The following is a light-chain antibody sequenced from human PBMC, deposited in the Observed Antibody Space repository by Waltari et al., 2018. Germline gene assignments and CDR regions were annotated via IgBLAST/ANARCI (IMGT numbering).Light chain of an antibody. CDR2: EVN. CDR3: SSHGGSDKFYV. Sequence: QSALTQPPSASGSPGQSVAISCTGTSRDIGRYYLVSRYQQHPGKAPKLIISEVNKRPSGVPDRFSGAKSDNTASLTVAGLQAEDEADYYCSSHGGSDKFYVFGTGTKVTVL. J-gene: IGLJ1*01. V-gene: IGLV2-8*01. CDR1: SRDIGRYYL.